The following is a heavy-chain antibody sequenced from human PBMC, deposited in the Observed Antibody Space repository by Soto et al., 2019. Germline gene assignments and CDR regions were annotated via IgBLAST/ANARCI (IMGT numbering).Heavy chain of an antibody. Sequence: GGSLRLSCAASGFTFSSYTMHWVRQTPGRGLEWVSDISYDGSDKYYADSVKGRFTISRDNSKNTLYLQMNSLRAEDTAVYYCAREYYYDSIGYYYPGYWGQGT. D-gene: IGHD3-22*01. CDR3: AREYYYDSIGYYYPGY. CDR1: GFTFSSYT. CDR2: ISYDGSDK. V-gene: IGHV3-30-3*01. J-gene: IGHJ4*02.